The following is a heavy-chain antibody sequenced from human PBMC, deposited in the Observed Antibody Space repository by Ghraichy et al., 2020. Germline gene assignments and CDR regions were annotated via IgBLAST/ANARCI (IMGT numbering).Heavy chain of an antibody. D-gene: IGHD6-19*01. CDR3: ARAYQSGCFDY. CDR2: IHYSGST. Sequence: SETLSLTCTVSGGSLRNYYWSWIRQPPGKGLEWIGYIHYSGSTNYNPSLKSRVTISVDKSKNQFSLKVNSVTTADTAVYFCARAYQSGCFDYWGQGTLVTV. CDR1: GGSLRNYY. V-gene: IGHV4-59*01. J-gene: IGHJ4*02.